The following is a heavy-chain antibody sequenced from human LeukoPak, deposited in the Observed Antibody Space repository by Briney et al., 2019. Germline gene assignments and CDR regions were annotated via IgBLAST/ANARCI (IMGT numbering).Heavy chain of an antibody. CDR2: ISYDGSNK. Sequence: PGGSLRLSCAASGFTFSSYAMHWVRQAPGKGLERVAVISYDGSNKYYADSVKGRFTISRDNSKNTLYLQMNSLRAEDTAVYYCARPAGYYLYYFDYWGQGTLVTVSS. CDR3: ARPAGYYLYYFDY. V-gene: IGHV3-30*04. J-gene: IGHJ4*02. CDR1: GFTFSSYA. D-gene: IGHD3-22*01.